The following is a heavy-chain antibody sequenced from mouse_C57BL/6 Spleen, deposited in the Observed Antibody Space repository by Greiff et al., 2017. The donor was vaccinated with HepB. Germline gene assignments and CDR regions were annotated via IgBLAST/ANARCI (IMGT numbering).Heavy chain of an antibody. V-gene: IGHV14-4*01. J-gene: IGHJ1*03. CDR3: TTEGQVVETGFDV. Sequence: EVKLMESGAELVRPGASVKLSCTASGFNIKDDYMHWVKQRPEQGLEWIGWIDPENGDTEYASKFQGKATITADTSSNTAYLQLSSLTSEDTAVYYCTTEGQVVETGFDVWGTGTTVTVSS. CDR1: GFNIKDDY. CDR2: IDPENGDT. D-gene: IGHD1-1*01.